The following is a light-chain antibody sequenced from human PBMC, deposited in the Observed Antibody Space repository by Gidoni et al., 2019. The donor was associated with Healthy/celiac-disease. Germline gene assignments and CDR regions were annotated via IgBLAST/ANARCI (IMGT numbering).Light chain of an antibody. V-gene: IGKV3-20*01. J-gene: IGKJ1*01. Sequence: ELVLTPSPGTLSLSPGERATLSCRASQSVSSSYLAWYQQKPGQAPRLLIYGASSGSGTDFTLTISRLEPEDFAVYYCQQYGSSPPTFGQGTKVEIK. CDR1: QSVSSSY. CDR2: GAS. CDR3: QQYGSSPPT.